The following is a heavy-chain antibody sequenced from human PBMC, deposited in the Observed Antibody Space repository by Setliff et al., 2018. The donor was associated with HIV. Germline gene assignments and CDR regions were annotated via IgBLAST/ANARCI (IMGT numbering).Heavy chain of an antibody. Sequence: PSETLSLTCTVSGGSISSSSYYWGWIRQPPGKGLEWIGSIYYSGSTYYNPSLKSRVTISVDTSKTQFSLKLSSVTAGDTAVYYCARHPFYCSGGSCYSYYYYYMDVWGKGTTVTVSS. CDR3: ARHPFYCSGGSCYSYYYYYMDV. CDR1: GGSISSSSYY. D-gene: IGHD2-15*01. V-gene: IGHV4-39*01. J-gene: IGHJ6*03. CDR2: IYYSGST.